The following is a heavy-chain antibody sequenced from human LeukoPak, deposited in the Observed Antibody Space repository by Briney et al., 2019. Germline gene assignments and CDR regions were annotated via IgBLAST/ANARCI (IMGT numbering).Heavy chain of an antibody. Sequence: SQTLSLTCAISGDSFSSNSAAWNWIRQSPSRGLEWLGRTYYRSKWFNDYAESVKSRITINPDTDKNQFSLQLNSVTPEDTAVYYCARQTRSSWSQDHWGQGALVIISS. CDR3: ARQTRSSWSQDH. V-gene: IGHV6-1*01. CDR2: TYYRSKWFN. D-gene: IGHD6-13*01. CDR1: GDSFSSNSAA. J-gene: IGHJ4*02.